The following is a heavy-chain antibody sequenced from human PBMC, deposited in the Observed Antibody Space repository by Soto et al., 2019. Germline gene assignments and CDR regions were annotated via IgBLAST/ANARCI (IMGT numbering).Heavy chain of an antibody. CDR3: ARVRNWFDP. Sequence: SETLSLTCPVSGGSISSYYLSWIRQPPGKGLEWIGYIYYSGSTNYNPSLKSRVTISVDTSKNQFSLKLSSVTAADTAVYYCARVRNWFDPWGQGTLVTVSS. CDR2: IYYSGST. J-gene: IGHJ5*02. V-gene: IGHV4-59*08. CDR1: GGSISSYY.